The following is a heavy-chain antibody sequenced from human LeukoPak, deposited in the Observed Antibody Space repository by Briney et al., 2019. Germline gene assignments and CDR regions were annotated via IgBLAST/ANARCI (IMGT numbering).Heavy chain of an antibody. Sequence: PGGSLRLSCAASGVTFSDWMRCGRQAPGKGLEWVANIKQDGSEKYYVDSVKGRCTISRDNAKNSLYLHMNSLRAEDTAVYYCSGGHYFDYWGQGTLVTVSS. D-gene: IGHD4-23*01. CDR3: SGGHYFDY. V-gene: IGHV3-7*01. J-gene: IGHJ4*02. CDR2: IKQDGSEK. CDR1: GVTFSDW.